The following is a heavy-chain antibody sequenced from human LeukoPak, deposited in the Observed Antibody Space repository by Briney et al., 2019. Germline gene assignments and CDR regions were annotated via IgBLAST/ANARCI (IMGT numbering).Heavy chain of an antibody. CDR3: TPGLGDY. J-gene: IGHJ4*02. D-gene: IGHD1-14*01. V-gene: IGHV3-15*01. CDR1: GFTFNKVW. CDR2: IKRTSDGGTT. Sequence: GGSLRLSCAASGFTFNKVWMSWVRQAPGKGLEWVGRIKRTSDGGTTDFAAPVKDRFTISRHDSKNTLYLQMNSLKTDDTAVYFCTPGLGDYWGQGTLVTVSS.